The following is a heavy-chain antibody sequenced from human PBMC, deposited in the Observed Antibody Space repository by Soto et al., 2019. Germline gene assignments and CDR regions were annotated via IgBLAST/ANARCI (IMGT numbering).Heavy chain of an antibody. Sequence: QVQLVQSGAEVKKPGSSVKVSCKASGGTFSSYAISWVRQAPGQGLEWMGGIIPIFGTANYAQKFQGRVTITVDKSTSTAYLELSSLRSEDTAVYYCARGGGLEWLLYRWFDPWGQGTLVTVSS. J-gene: IGHJ5*02. D-gene: IGHD3-3*01. CDR3: ARGGGLEWLLYRWFDP. CDR2: IIPIFGTA. CDR1: GGTFSSYA. V-gene: IGHV1-69*06.